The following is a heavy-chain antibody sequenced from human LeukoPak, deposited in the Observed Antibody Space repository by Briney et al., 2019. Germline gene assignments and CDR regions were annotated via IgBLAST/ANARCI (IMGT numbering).Heavy chain of an antibody. CDR3: AKGDRLAVRAPMDV. V-gene: IGHV3-23*01. CDR1: GFTFSSCA. CDR2: ISGGGGGT. D-gene: IGHD3-10*01. J-gene: IGHJ6*02. Sequence: PGGSLRLSCGASGFTFSSCAVSWVRQAPGKGLEWVSTISGGGGGTYYADSVKGRFTISRDNSKNTLYLQMNSLRAEDTAVYYCAKGDRLAVRAPMDVWGQGTMVTVSS.